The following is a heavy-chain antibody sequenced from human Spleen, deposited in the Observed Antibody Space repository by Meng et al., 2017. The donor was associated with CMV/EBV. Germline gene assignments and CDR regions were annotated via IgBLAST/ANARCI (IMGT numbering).Heavy chain of an antibody. Sequence: SLKISCAASGFTFDDYAMHWVRQAPGKGLEWVSGISWNSGSIGYADSVKGRFTISRDNAKNSLYLQMNSLRAEDTAVYNCAKDSSSWYGAFDIWGQGTMVTVSS. CDR3: AKDSSSWYGAFDI. CDR1: GFTFDDYA. CDR2: ISWNSGSI. D-gene: IGHD6-13*01. J-gene: IGHJ3*02. V-gene: IGHV3-9*01.